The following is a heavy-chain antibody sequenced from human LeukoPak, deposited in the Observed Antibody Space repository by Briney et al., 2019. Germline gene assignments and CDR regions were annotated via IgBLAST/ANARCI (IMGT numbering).Heavy chain of an antibody. J-gene: IGHJ6*03. Sequence: PGGSLRLSCAASGFTFTNHWMHWVRQVPGKGLVWVSSISSSSSYIYYADSVKGRFTISRDNAKNSLYLQMNSLRAEDTAVYYCARDQGGGAAATYYYYMDVWGKGTTVTVSS. CDR3: ARDQGGGAAATYYYYMDV. V-gene: IGHV3-21*01. D-gene: IGHD3-16*01. CDR1: GFTFTNHW. CDR2: ISSSSSYI.